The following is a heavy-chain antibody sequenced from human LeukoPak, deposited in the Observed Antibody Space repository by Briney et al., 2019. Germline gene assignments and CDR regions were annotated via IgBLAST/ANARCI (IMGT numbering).Heavy chain of an antibody. V-gene: IGHV3-23*01. Sequence: PGGSLRLSCAASGFTFNSYTMTWVRQAPGKGLEWVSNKSGSGSSTYYADSVKGRFTISRDNSKNTLYLQMNSLIAEDTAVYYCARASYCSGGICYYYYWGQGTLVTVSS. CDR2: KSGSGSST. J-gene: IGHJ4*02. D-gene: IGHD2-15*01. CDR1: GFTFNSYT. CDR3: ARASYCSGGICYYYY.